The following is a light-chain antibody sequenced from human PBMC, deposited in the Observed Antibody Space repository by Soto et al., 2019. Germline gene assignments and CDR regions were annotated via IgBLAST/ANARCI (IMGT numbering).Light chain of an antibody. CDR2: DVN. Sequence: QSALTQPASVSGSPGQSIAISCTGTSSDIGAYAYVSWYQQHPGKIPKLIVFDVNYRPSGVSSRFSGSESGNTASLTISGLQAEDEADYYCSSYTRSSSVIFGGGTKLTVL. J-gene: IGLJ2*01. CDR1: SSDIGAYAY. CDR3: SSYTRSSSVI. V-gene: IGLV2-14*03.